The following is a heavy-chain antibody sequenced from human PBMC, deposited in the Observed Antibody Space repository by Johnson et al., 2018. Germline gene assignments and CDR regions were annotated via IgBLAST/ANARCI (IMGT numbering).Heavy chain of an antibody. CDR3: ARGWVQQQLANCYCYRDV. Sequence: QVQLQQWGAGLLKPSETLSLTCAVYGGSFSGYYWRWIRQSPGKGLEWIGEINHRGSNNYNPSLKSRVTISVDTSKNQFSLKVSSGTAADTVVDYGARGWVQQQLANCYCYRDVCGKWTTVTFAS. D-gene: IGHD6-13*01. V-gene: IGHV4-34*01. CDR1: GGSFSGYY. CDR2: INHRGSN. J-gene: IGHJ6*03.